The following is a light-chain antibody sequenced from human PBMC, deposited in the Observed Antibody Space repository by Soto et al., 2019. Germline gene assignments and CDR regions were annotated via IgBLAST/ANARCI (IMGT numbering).Light chain of an antibody. CDR3: AAWDDSLNGVV. CDR1: SSHIGSNT. Sequence: QSVLTQPPSASGTPGERVTLSCSGSSSHIGSNTVNWYQQLPGTAPKLLIYSNDQRPSGVPDRFSGSKSGTSASLAISGLQSEDEADYYCAAWDDSLNGVVFGGGTKVTVL. CDR2: SND. J-gene: IGLJ2*01. V-gene: IGLV1-44*01.